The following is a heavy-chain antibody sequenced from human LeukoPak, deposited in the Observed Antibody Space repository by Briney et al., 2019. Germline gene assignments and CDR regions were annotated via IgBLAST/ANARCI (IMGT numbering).Heavy chain of an antibody. CDR3: ARDPYDSSGSYYPAFDI. V-gene: IGHV3-7*01. Sequence: GGSLRLSCEASGFTFSTSWMTWVRQAPGKGLEWVANIKQDGSEEYYVDSVKGRFSISRDNAKNSLYLQMNNLRVGDTAVYYCARDPYDSSGSYYPAFDIWGQGTMVAVSS. CDR2: IKQDGSEE. J-gene: IGHJ3*02. CDR1: GFTFSTSW. D-gene: IGHD3-22*01.